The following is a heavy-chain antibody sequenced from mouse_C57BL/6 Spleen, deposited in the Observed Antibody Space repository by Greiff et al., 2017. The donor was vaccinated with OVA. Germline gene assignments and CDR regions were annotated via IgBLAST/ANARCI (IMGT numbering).Heavy chain of an antibody. V-gene: IGHV1-82*01. J-gene: IGHJ3*01. CDR3: ARSGNWEYAY. D-gene: IGHD4-1*01. Sequence: VQLQQSGPELVKPGASVKISCKASGYAFSSSWMNWVKQRPGKGLEWIGRIYPGDGDTTYNGKFKGKATMTADKSSSTAYMQLSSLTSEDSAVYFCARSGNWEYAYWGQGTLVTVSA. CDR2: IYPGDGDT. CDR1: GYAFSSSW.